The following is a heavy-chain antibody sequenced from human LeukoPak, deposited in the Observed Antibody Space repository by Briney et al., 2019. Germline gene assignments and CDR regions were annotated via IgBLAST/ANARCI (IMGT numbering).Heavy chain of an antibody. CDR3: ATRGDMVRGTFSPDYYYYYYMDV. D-gene: IGHD3-10*01. Sequence: SETLSLTCTVSGGSISSGSYYWNWIRQPAGKGLEWIGRIYTSGSTNYNPSLKSRVTISVDTSKNQFSLKLSSVTAADTAVYYCATRGDMVRGTFSPDYYYYYYMDVWGKGTTVTISS. CDR2: IYTSGST. V-gene: IGHV4-61*02. CDR1: GGSISSGSYY. J-gene: IGHJ6*03.